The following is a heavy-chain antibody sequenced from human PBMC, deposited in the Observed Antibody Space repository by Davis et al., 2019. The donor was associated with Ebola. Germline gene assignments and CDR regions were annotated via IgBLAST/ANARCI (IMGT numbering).Heavy chain of an antibody. J-gene: IGHJ5*02. V-gene: IGHV3-21*01. CDR2: ISSSSSYI. D-gene: IGHD4-17*01. Sequence: PGGSLRPSCAAPGFTFSSYSMNWVRQAPGKGLEWVSSISSSSSYIYYADSVKGRFTISRDNAKNSLYLQMNSLRAEDTAVYYCARDRTTVTWGWFDPWGQGTLVTVSS. CDR1: GFTFSSYS. CDR3: ARDRTTVTWGWFDP.